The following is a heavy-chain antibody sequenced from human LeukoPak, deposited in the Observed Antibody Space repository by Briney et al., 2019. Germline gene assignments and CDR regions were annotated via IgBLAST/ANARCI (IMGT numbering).Heavy chain of an antibody. J-gene: IGHJ3*02. D-gene: IGHD3-22*01. CDR2: ISSSGST. CDR1: GDSISSGDYY. CDR3: ARGPYSYDSSGAFDI. Sequence: SETLSLTCTVSGDSISSGDYYWSWIRQPAGKGLEWFGRISSSGSTNYNPSLKSRVTISVDTSKNQFSLKLSSVTAADTAVYFCARGPYSYDSSGAFDIWGQGTMVTVS. V-gene: IGHV4-61*02.